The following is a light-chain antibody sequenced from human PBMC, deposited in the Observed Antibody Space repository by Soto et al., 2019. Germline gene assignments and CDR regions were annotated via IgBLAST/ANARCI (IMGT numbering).Light chain of an antibody. V-gene: IGKV1-12*01. Sequence: DIQMTQSPSSVSASVGDRVTITCRASQDISRWLAWYQQKPGKAPNLLIYVASSLQTGVPSRFSGSGSGTDFTLTISSHQCEDFATDYSQQANSFPLTFGGGPKVEIK. J-gene: IGKJ4*01. CDR3: QQANSFPLT. CDR2: VAS. CDR1: QDISRW.